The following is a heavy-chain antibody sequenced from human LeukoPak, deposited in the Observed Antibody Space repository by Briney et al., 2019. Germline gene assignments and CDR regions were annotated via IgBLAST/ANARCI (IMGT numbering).Heavy chain of an antibody. J-gene: IGHJ4*02. D-gene: IGHD3-22*01. CDR3: ARIENRHDSSGYPVDY. CDR1: GGTFSSYA. V-gene: IGHV1-69*04. CDR2: IIPILGIA. Sequence: SVKVSCKASGGTFSSYAISWVRQAPGQGLEWMGRIIPILGIANYAQKFQGRVTITADKSTSTAYMELSSLRSEDTAVYYCARIENRHDSSGYPVDYWGLGTLVTVSS.